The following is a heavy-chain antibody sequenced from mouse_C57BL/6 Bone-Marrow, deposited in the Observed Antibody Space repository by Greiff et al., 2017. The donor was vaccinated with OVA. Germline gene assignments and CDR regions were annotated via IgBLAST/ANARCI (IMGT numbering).Heavy chain of an antibody. CDR2: IWSDGST. V-gene: IGHV2-6-1*01. D-gene: IGHD1-1*01. CDR1: GFSLTSYG. Sequence: VQRVESGPGLVAPSQSLSITCTVSGFSLTSYGVHWVRPPPGKGLEWLVVIWSDGSTTYNSALKSRLSISKDNSKSQVFLKMNSLQTDDTAMYYWARQRGTTVDWYVDVWGTGTTVTVSS. J-gene: IGHJ1*03. CDR3: ARQRGTTVDWYVDV.